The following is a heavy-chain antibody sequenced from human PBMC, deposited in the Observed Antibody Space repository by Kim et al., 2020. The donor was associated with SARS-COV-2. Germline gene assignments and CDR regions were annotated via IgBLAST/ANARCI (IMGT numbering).Heavy chain of an antibody. J-gene: IGHJ4*02. CDR2: YSATGEGT. V-gene: IGHV3-23*01. CDR1: GFDFSIFD. Sequence: GGSLRLSCAASGFDFSIFDMSWVRQVAGKGLEWVAGYSATGEGTFYGDSVKGRFTISRDNFRDTLYLQMTSLRDDDTAIYYCAKGRSEHAEWGRGTLVTVSS. CDR3: AKGRSEHAE.